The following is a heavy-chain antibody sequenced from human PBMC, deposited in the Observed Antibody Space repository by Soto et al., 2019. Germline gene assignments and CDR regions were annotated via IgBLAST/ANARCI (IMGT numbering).Heavy chain of an antibody. Sequence: GGSLRLSGAASGFTFSNAWISWVRQAPWKGLEWVGRIKSKTDGGTTDYAAPVKGRFTISRDDSKNTLFLQMNSLKTEDTAVYYCATDDPSNKNLGQGTLVTVSS. CDR2: IKSKTDGGTT. D-gene: IGHD4-4*01. V-gene: IGHV3-15*01. J-gene: IGHJ4*02. CDR3: ATDDPSNKN. CDR1: GFTFSNAW.